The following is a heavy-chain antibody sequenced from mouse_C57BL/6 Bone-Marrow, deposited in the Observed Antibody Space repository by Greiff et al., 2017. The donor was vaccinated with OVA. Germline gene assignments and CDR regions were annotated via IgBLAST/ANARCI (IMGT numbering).Heavy chain of an antibody. CDR3: ARNEYYAMDY. CDR2: INPYNGGT. V-gene: IGHV1-19*01. J-gene: IGHJ4*01. Sequence: EVQLQQSGPVLVKPGASVKMSCKASGYTFTDYYMNWVKQSHEKSLEWIGVINPYNGGTSYNKKFKGNATLTVDKSSSTAYMELNSLTSEDSAVYYGARNEYYAMDYWGQGTSVTVSS. CDR1: GYTFTDYY.